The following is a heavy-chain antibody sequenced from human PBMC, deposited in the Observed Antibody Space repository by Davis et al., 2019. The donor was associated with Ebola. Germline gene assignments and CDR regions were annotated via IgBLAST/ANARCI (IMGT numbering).Heavy chain of an antibody. CDR3: ARALNYFDSSGYYYFDF. J-gene: IGHJ4*02. Sequence: AASVKVSCKASGYSFTNYGISWVRQAPGQGPEWMGWISVYNGDGKYAQNLQGRVTMTTDTSTSTVCMELRSLRSDDTAVYYCARALNYFDSSGYYYFDFWGQGTLVTVSS. D-gene: IGHD3-22*01. V-gene: IGHV1-18*04. CDR2: ISVYNGDG. CDR1: GYSFTNYG.